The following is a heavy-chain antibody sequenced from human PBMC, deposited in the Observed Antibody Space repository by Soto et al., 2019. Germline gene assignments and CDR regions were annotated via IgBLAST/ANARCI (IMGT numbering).Heavy chain of an antibody. V-gene: IGHV3-33*01. D-gene: IGHD4-4*01. CDR1: GFTFSSYG. Sequence: QVQLVESGGGVVQPGRSLRLSCAASGFTFSSYGRHWVRQAPGKGLEWVAVIWYDGSNKYYADSVKGRFTISRDNSKNTLYLQMNRLRAEDTAVYYCARDGVPAFEDSKTLPGGHFDYWGQGSLVTVAS. CDR2: IWYDGSNK. CDR3: ARDGVPAFEDSKTLPGGHFDY. J-gene: IGHJ4*02.